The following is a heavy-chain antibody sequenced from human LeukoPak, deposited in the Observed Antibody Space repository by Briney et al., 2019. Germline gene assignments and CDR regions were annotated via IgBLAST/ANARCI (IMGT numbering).Heavy chain of an antibody. CDR2: IYSGGRK. D-gene: IGHD3-9*01. Sequence: PGGSLRLSCAASGFTVSSNYMSWVRQAPGKGGEWVSVIYSGGRKYYADSGKGGFTISRDNSKNPLYLQMNSLRAEDTAVYYCARDVYDIQDYYYYGMDVWGKGTTVTVSS. CDR3: ARDVYDIQDYYYYGMDV. CDR1: GFTVSSNY. J-gene: IGHJ6*04. V-gene: IGHV3-53*01.